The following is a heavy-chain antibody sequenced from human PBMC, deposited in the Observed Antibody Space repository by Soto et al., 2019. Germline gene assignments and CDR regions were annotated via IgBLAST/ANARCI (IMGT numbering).Heavy chain of an antibody. J-gene: IGHJ6*02. Sequence: ASVKVSCKASGYTFTSHYMHWVRQAPGQGLEWMGIINPSGGSTSYAQKFQGRVTMTRDTSTSTVYMELSSLRSEDTAVYYCARDRLRFLEWLPQPPYYYYGMYVWGQGTTVTVSS. CDR2: INPSGGST. CDR1: GYTFTSHY. CDR3: ARDRLRFLEWLPQPPYYYYGMYV. D-gene: IGHD3-3*01. V-gene: IGHV1-46*01.